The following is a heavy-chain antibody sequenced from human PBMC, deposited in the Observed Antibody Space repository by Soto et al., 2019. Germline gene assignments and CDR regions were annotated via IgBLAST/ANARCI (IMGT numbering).Heavy chain of an antibody. D-gene: IGHD7-27*01. J-gene: IGHJ4*02. Sequence: QVPLQESGPGLVKPSETLSLTCTVSGGSINNHYWSWIRQPPEKGLEWIGYIYYTGSTNYNPSLKSRVTMSVDTSKNQFSLNLTSLTAADTAIYYCARANWYSEYWGQGTLVTVSS. CDR2: IYYTGST. CDR3: ARANWYSEY. V-gene: IGHV4-59*11. CDR1: GGSINNHY.